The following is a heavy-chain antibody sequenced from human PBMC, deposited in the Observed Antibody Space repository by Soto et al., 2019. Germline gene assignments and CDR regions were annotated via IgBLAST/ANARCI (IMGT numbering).Heavy chain of an antibody. CDR2: GSNE. CDR1: GFTFSRYS. V-gene: IGHV3-30-3*01. Sequence: VKLVESEGGVVQPGTSLRLSCAASGFTFSRYSLHWVRQAPGKGLEWVAGSNEYYADSVKGRFTISRDNSKAMLYLQMNNLRAEDTAVYYCARDYFDSGGFYSDLLGFWGQGTLVTVPS. J-gene: IGHJ4*02. CDR3: ARDYFDSGGFYSDLLGF. D-gene: IGHD3-22*01.